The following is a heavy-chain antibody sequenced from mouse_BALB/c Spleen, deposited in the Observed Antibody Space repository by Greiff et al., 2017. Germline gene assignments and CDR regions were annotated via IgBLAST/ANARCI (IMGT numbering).Heavy chain of an antibody. J-gene: IGHJ2*01. Sequence: EVKLVESGGGLVKPGGSLKLSCAASGFTFSSYAMSWVRQTPEKRLEWVATISSGGSYTYYPDSVKGRFTISRDNAKNTLYLQMSSLRSEDTAMYYCARHEHFDYWGQGTTLTVSS. CDR2: ISSGGSYT. CDR1: GFTFSSYA. CDR3: ARHEHFDY. V-gene: IGHV5-9-3*01.